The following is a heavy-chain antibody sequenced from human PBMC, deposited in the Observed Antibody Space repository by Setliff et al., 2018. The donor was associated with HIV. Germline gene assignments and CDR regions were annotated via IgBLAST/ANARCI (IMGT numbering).Heavy chain of an antibody. CDR3: ARDHWVAGLDY. Sequence: GGSLRLSCAASGFTFSSYAMSWVRQAPGKGLEWVSAISGSSGSTYYADSVKGRFTISRGNSKNTLYLQMNSLRVEDTAVYYCARDHWVAGLDYWGQGTLVTVSS. D-gene: IGHD6-19*01. J-gene: IGHJ4*02. CDR1: GFTFSSYA. CDR2: ISGSSGST. V-gene: IGHV3-23*01.